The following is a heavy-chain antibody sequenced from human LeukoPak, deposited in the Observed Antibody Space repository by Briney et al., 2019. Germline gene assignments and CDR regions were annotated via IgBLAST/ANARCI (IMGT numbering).Heavy chain of an antibody. V-gene: IGHV4-4*02. D-gene: IGHD6-19*01. CDR3: ARDPNSSGWYGFDY. CDR2: IYHSGST. Sequence: SGTLSLTCAVSGGSISSSNWWSWVRQPPGKGLEWIREIYHSGSTNYNPSLKSRVTISVDKSKNQFSLKLSSVTAADTAVYYCARDPNSSGWYGFDYWGQGTLVTVSS. CDR1: GGSISSSNW. J-gene: IGHJ4*02.